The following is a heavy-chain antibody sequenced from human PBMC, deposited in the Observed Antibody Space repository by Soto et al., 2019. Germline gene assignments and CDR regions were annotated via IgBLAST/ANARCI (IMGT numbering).Heavy chain of an antibody. J-gene: IGHJ6*03. CDR2: IYNSGSP. Sequence: TSETLSLTCTVSRDSISSYYWGWIRQPPGKGLEWIGHIYNSGSPDYNPSLKSRVTISVDTSKNQFSLKLTSVTTADTAVYYCARRGYMDVWGKGTTVTVSS. CDR1: RDSISSYY. V-gene: IGHV4-59*01. CDR3: ARRGYMDV.